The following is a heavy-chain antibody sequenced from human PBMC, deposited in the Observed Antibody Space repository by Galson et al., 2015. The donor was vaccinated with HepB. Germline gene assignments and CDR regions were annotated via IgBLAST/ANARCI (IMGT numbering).Heavy chain of an antibody. V-gene: IGHV3-23*01. D-gene: IGHD6-19*01. CDR3: TQDVSGWPLS. CDR2: IYSNEGGT. Sequence: SLRLSCAASGFAFRSYAMNWVRQAPGKGLEWVATIYSNEGGTEYADSVRGRFTIYKDYSKTTLNLEMNSLRAEDTALYYCTQDVSGWPLSWGRGTLVTVSS. CDR1: GFAFRSYA. J-gene: IGHJ5*02.